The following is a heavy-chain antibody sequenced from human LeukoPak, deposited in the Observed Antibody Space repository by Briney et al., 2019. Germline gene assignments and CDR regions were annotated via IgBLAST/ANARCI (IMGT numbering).Heavy chain of an antibody. D-gene: IGHD3-16*01. V-gene: IGHV3-23*01. CDR1: GFTFSNYA. CDR2: ISGSAVTT. J-gene: IGHJ6*03. Sequence: GGSLRLSCAASGFTFSNYAMSWVRQAPGKGLEWVSAISGSAVTTYYGDSVKGRFTISRDNSKNTLYLQMNSLRAEDTAVYYCAKAFRGLREYYYYMDVWGKGTTVTVSS. CDR3: AKAFRGLREYYYYMDV.